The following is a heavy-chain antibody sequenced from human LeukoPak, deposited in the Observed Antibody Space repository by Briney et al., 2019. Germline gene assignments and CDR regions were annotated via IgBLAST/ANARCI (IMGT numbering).Heavy chain of an antibody. CDR1: GFTFDDYA. V-gene: IGHV3-9*03. CDR2: ISWNSGSI. D-gene: IGHD6-19*01. J-gene: IGHJ6*03. CDR3: AKDSTRGWYYMDV. Sequence: PGGSLRLSCAASGFTFDDYAMHWVRQAPGKGLEWVSGISWNSGSIGYADSVKGRFTISRDNAKHSLYLQMNSLRAEDMALYYCAKDSTRGWYYMDVWGKGTTVTVSS.